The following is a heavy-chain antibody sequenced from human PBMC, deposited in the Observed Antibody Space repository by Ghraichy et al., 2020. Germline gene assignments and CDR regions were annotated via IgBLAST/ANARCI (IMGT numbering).Heavy chain of an antibody. J-gene: IGHJ3*02. V-gene: IGHV2-5*02. CDR1: GFSLTTPGLG. CDR2: ISWDDDK. CDR3: AHSPTRVTTSGAFDI. D-gene: IGHD4-17*01. Sequence: SGPTLVKPTQSLTLTCTFSGFSLTTPGLGVGWIRQAPGKALEWLGIISWDDDKRYSPSLRSRVTITMDTSKNQVVLTMTNMDPMDTATYYCAHSPTRVTTSGAFDIWGPGTTVTVST.